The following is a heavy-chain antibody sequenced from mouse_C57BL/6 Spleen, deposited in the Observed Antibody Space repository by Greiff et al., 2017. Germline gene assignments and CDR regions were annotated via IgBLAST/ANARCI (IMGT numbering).Heavy chain of an antibody. J-gene: IGHJ2*01. V-gene: IGHV1-55*01. CDR3: ARKDYDYGYYFDY. CDR1: GYTFTSYW. D-gene: IGHD2-4*01. Sequence: VQLQQPGAELVKPGASVKMSCKASGYTFTSYWITWVKQRPGQGLEWIGDIYPGSGSTNYNEKFKSKATLTVDTSSSTAYMQLSSLTSEDSAVYYCARKDYDYGYYFDYWGQGTTLTVSS. CDR2: IYPGSGST.